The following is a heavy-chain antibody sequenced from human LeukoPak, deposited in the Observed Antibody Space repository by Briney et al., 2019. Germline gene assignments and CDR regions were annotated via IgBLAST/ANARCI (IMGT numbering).Heavy chain of an antibody. V-gene: IGHV1-24*01. J-gene: IGHJ4*02. D-gene: IGHD3-22*01. CDR1: GYTLTELS. CDR2: CDPEDGET. Sequence: ASVKVSCKVSGYTLTELSMHWVRQAPGKGLEWMGGCDPEDGETIYAQKFQGRVTMTEDTSTDTAYMELSSLRSEDTAVYYCATDVNSSGYYPLNFDYWGQGTLVTVSS. CDR3: ATDVNSSGYYPLNFDY.